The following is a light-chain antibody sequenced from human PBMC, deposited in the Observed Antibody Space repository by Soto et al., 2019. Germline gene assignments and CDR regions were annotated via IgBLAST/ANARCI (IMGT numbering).Light chain of an antibody. Sequence: DIQMTQSPATLSGSVGDRVTITCRASQSISGWLAWYQQKPGKAPKLLIYDVSSLESGVPSRFSGSGSGTEFTLAISSLQPDDFATYYCQQYNSSPWTFGQGTKVDIK. CDR3: QQYNSSPWT. CDR1: QSISGW. J-gene: IGKJ1*01. CDR2: DVS. V-gene: IGKV1-5*01.